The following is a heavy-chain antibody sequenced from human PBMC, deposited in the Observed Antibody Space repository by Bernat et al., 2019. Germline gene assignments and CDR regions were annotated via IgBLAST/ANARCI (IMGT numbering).Heavy chain of an antibody. D-gene: IGHD2-15*01. CDR1: GFTVSSNY. CDR2: ISGSGGST. Sequence: EVQLVESGGGLIQPGGSLRLSCAASGFTVSSNYMSWVRQAPGKGLEWVSAISGSGGSTYYADSVKGRFTISRDNSKNTLYLQMNSLRAEDTAVYYCAKSRPSGGSWTPDYWGQGTLVTVSS. V-gene: IGHV3-23*04. J-gene: IGHJ4*02. CDR3: AKSRPSGGSWTPDY.